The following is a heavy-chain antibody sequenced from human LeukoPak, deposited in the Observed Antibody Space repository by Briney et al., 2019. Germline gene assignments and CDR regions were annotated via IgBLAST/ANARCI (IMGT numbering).Heavy chain of an antibody. Sequence: GGSLILSCAASGNYWMHWVRQAPGKGLVWVSHINSDGSWTSYADSVKGRFTISKDNAKNTVYLQMNSLRAEDTAVYYCVSFYETYWGRGTLVTVS. D-gene: IGHD2/OR15-2a*01. J-gene: IGHJ4*02. CDR2: INSDGSWT. CDR3: VSFYETY. V-gene: IGHV3-74*01. CDR1: GNYW.